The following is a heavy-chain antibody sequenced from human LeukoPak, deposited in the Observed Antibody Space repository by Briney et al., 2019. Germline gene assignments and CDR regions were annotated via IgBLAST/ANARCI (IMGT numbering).Heavy chain of an antibody. CDR1: GGSLSRGGYY. J-gene: IGHJ5*02. Sequence: PSETLSLTCTVSGGSLSRGGYYWGWIRQHPGKGLEWIGYIYYSGSTYYNPSPKSRVTISVDTSKNQFSLKMSSVTAADTAVYYCARVVVAATNWFDPWGQGTLVTVSS. V-gene: IGHV4-31*03. CDR2: IYYSGST. D-gene: IGHD2-15*01. CDR3: ARVVVAATNWFDP.